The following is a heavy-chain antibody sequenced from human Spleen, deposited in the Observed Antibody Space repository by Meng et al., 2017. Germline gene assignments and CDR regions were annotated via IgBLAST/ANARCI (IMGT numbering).Heavy chain of an antibody. J-gene: IGHJ4*02. D-gene: IGHD3-22*01. V-gene: IGHV3-23*04. Sequence: VEVVKTGGGVGQPGRALRSSCAAYVITFSNCGTNWGRQATGKRLAWLSTISSNGAITHYADSVKGPFTISRDNSKGTLFLQMNDLRAEDTALYHCLIDHDSSAYSFKLWGQGTLVTASS. CDR2: ISSNGAIT. CDR1: VITFSNCG. CDR3: LIDHDSSAYSFKL.